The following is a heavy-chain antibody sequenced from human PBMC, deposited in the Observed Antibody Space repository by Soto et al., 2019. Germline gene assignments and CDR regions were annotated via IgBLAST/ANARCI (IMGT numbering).Heavy chain of an antibody. CDR2: ISGGGDTT. CDR1: GFTFNNYA. CDR3: AKGRGGSGSLTPRVDF. J-gene: IGHJ4*02. D-gene: IGHD3-10*01. V-gene: IGHV3-23*01. Sequence: EVQLLESGGGLVQPGGSLRLSCADSGFTFNNYAMTWVRQAPGKGLEWVSAISGGGDTTSYAYSVKGRFTVSRDGSKNTLYLQMSSLRAEDTALYYCAKGRGGSGSLTPRVDFWGQGTLVTVSS.